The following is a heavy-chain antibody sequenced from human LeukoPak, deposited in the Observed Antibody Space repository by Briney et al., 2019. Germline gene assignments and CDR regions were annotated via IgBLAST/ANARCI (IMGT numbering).Heavy chain of an antibody. V-gene: IGHV3-11*01. CDR2: ISSSGSAI. CDR1: GFRFSDYY. CDR3: ARSTSNARYAFDI. D-gene: IGHD2-2*01. J-gene: IGHJ3*02. Sequence: PGRSLRLSCAASGFRFSDYYMSWIRQAPGKGLEWVSKISSSGSAIYYAESVKGRFTISRDNAKNSLYLQMNSLRAEDTAVYYCARSTSNARYAFDIWGQGTLVTVSS.